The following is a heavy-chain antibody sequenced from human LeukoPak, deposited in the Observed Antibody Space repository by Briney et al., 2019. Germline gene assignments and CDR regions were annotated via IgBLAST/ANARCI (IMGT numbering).Heavy chain of an antibody. J-gene: IGHJ4*02. Sequence: GGSLGLSCAASGFTFDDYAMHWVRQAPGKGLEWVSGISWNSGSIGYADSVKGRFTISRDNSKNTLYLQMNSLRAEDTAVYYCARGPSGYHNTGGQGTLVTVSS. CDR3: ARGPSGYHNT. CDR1: GFTFDDYA. V-gene: IGHV3-9*01. CDR2: ISWNSGSI. D-gene: IGHD5-12*01.